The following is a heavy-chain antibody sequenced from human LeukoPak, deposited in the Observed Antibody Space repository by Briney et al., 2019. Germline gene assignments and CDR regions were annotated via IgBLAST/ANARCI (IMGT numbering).Heavy chain of an antibody. D-gene: IGHD6-19*01. CDR3: ARVNSSGWYSIDY. J-gene: IGHJ4*02. V-gene: IGHV3-66*01. Sequence: GGSLRLSCAASGFTISSNYMNWVRQAPGKGLEWVSAIYGGGSPYYADSVKGRFTISRDNSKNTLYLQMNSLRAEDTAVYYCARVNSSGWYSIDYWGQGTLVTVSS. CDR2: IYGGGSP. CDR1: GFTISSNY.